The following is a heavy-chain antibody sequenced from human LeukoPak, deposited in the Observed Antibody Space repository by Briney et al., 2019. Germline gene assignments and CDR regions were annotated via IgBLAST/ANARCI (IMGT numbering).Heavy chain of an antibody. CDR1: GYTFSGYY. J-gene: IGHJ4*02. CDR3: ARFPRKTVTTNY. Sequence: VASVKVSCKASGYTFSGYYMHWVRQAPGQGLEWMGRINPNSGDTNYAQKFQGRVTMTRDTSISTAYMELSRLRSDDTAVYYCARFPRKTVTTNYWGQGTLVTVSS. V-gene: IGHV1-2*06. CDR2: INPNSGDT. D-gene: IGHD4-17*01.